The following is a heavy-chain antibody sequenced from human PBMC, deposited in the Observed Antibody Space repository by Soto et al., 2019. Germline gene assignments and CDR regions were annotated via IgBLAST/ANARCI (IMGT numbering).Heavy chain of an antibody. D-gene: IGHD6-19*01. CDR2: ITSGSSDSK. CDR1: GFTFSDYG. Sequence: EVQLVESGGGLVQPGWSLRLSCAASGFTFSDYGMNWVRQAPGRGLECISYITSGSSDSKSYADSVKGRFTTSRDKATNSLYLQRNSLRAADTAVYYCARDRGGWRGTLGEGTLGAVSS. CDR3: ARDRGGWRGT. V-gene: IGHV3-48*01. J-gene: IGHJ5*02.